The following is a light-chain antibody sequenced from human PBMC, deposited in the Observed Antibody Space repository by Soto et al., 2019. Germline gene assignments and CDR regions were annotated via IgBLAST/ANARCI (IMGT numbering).Light chain of an antibody. J-gene: IGKJ2*02. V-gene: IGKV3-11*01. Sequence: EIVLTQSPATLSLSPGESATLSCRASQSVPRHFAWYQQRPGQAPRLLIYDIYYRDTVIPARFSGSGSGTDYTLTISSLEPEDSAVYYCHDRSHGPRSTFGQGTKLEIK. CDR3: HDRSHGPRST. CDR1: QSVPRH. CDR2: DIY.